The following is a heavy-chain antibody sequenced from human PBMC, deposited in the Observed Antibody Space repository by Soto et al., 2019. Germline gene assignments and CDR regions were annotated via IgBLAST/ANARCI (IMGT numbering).Heavy chain of an antibody. Sequence: QVQLVESGGGVVQPGRSLRLSCAASGFTFSSYAMHWVRQAPGTGLEWVAGISDDGSNKYYADSVKGRFTISRDNSKITLYLPMNGLRAEDTGVYYGARADTNCVVFSGMDGWCQGTTVAVS. CDR1: GFTFSSYA. V-gene: IGHV3-30*01. CDR2: ISDDGSNK. CDR3: ARADTNCVVFSGMDG. D-gene: IGHD2-8*01. J-gene: IGHJ6*02.